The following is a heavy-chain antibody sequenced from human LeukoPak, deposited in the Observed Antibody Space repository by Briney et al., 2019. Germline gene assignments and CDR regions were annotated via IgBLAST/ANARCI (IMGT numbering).Heavy chain of an antibody. Sequence: VASMKVSCKASGYTFTVYFIHWVRQAPGQGLEWMGRINPNSGATDYAQKFQGRVTMTRDTSISTAYMELSSLNSDDTAVYYCAKIGSSHDFDYWGQGTLITVSS. V-gene: IGHV1-2*06. J-gene: IGHJ4*02. CDR3: AKIGSSHDFDY. D-gene: IGHD1-26*01. CDR2: INPNSGAT. CDR1: GYTFTVYF.